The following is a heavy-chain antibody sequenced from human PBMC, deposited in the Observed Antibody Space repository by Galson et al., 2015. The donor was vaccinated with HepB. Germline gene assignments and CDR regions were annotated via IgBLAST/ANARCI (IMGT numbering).Heavy chain of an antibody. CDR1: GFTFSSYS. CDR3: ARRLTMTTVTGYYYYGMDV. D-gene: IGHD4-11*01. CDR2: ISSSSSYI. V-gene: IGHV3-21*01. Sequence: SLRLSCAASGFTFSSYSMNWVRQAPGKGLEWVSSISSSSSYIYYADSVKGRFTISRDNAKNSLYLQMNSLRAEDTAVYYCARRLTMTTVTGYYYYGMDVWGQGTTVTVSS. J-gene: IGHJ6*02.